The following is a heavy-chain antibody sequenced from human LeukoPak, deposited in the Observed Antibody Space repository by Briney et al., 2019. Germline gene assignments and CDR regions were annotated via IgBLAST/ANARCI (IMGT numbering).Heavy chain of an antibody. V-gene: IGHV4-31*03. J-gene: IGHJ4*02. Sequence: SQTLSLTCTVSGGSISSGGYYWSWIRQHPGKGLEWIGYIYYSGSTYYNPSLKSRVTISVDTSKNQFSLKLSSVTDADTAVYYCARDKHCSGGSCRGKFFDYWGQGTLVTVSS. D-gene: IGHD2-15*01. CDR2: IYYSGST. CDR1: GGSISSGGYY. CDR3: ARDKHCSGGSCRGKFFDY.